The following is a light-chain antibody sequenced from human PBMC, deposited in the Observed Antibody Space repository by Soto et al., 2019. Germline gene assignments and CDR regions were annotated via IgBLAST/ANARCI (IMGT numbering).Light chain of an antibody. J-gene: IGKJ5*01. V-gene: IGKV3-15*01. Sequence: EIMMTQSPVTLSVSPGERATLSCRASQSVSSNLAWYQQKPGQAPRLLIYDASTRATGIPARFNGSGSGTEFTLTISSLQSEDFAVYYCQQYNKWPLTFGQGTRLEIK. CDR3: QQYNKWPLT. CDR2: DAS. CDR1: QSVSSN.